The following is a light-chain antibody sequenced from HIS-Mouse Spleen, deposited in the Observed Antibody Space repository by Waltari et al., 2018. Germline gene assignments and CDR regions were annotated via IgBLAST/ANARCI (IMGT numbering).Light chain of an antibody. CDR2: EDT. J-gene: IGLJ2*01. CDR1: ASPKEY. V-gene: IGLV3-10*01. Sequence: SYELTRPPSVSVSPGQTGRITAPGDASPKEYHSGYQQKSGQAHVLVISEDTKRPPGIPERFSGSSSGTMATLTISGAQVEDEADYYCYSTDSSGNHRVFGGGTKLTVL. CDR3: YSTDSSGNHRV.